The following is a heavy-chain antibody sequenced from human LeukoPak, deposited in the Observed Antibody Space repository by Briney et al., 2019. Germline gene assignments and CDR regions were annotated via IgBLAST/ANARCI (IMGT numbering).Heavy chain of an antibody. CDR2: INPSGGST. CDR3: ARAVKYYDFWSGYDY. D-gene: IGHD3-3*01. J-gene: IGHJ4*02. V-gene: IGHV1-46*01. Sequence: GASVKVSCKASGYTFTSYYMHWVRQAPGQGLEWMGIINPSGGSTSYAQMFQGRVTMTRDTSTSTVYMELSSLRSEDTAVYYCARAVKYYDFWSGYDYWGQGTLVTVSS. CDR1: GYTFTSYY.